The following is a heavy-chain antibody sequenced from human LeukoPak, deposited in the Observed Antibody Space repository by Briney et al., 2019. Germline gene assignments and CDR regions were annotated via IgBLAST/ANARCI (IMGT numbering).Heavy chain of an antibody. D-gene: IGHD5-12*01. V-gene: IGHV3-9*01. CDR2: ISWSSGNI. CDR1: GFTFSSYW. Sequence: GGSLRLSCAASGFTFSSYWMSWVRQAPGKGLEWVAGISWSSGNIGYADSVKGRFTISRDNAENSLHLQMNSLRTEDTALYFCARDAWRRAFNYGMDVWGQGTTVAVSS. CDR3: ARDAWRRAFNYGMDV. J-gene: IGHJ6*02.